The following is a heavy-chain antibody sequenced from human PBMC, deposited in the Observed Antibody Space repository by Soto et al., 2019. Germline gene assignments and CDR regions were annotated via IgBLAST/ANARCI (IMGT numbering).Heavy chain of an antibody. CDR2: ISAYNGNT. D-gene: IGHD3-3*01. CDR3: ARGFDGTDFWSGYYPLDY. V-gene: IGHV1-18*01. J-gene: IGHJ4*02. CDR1: GYTFTSYG. Sequence: SVKVSCKASGYTFTSYGISWVRQAPGQGLEWMGWISAYNGNTNYAQKLQGRVTMTTDTSTSTAYMELRSLRSDDTAVYYCARGFDGTDFWSGYYPLDYWGQGTLVTVSS.